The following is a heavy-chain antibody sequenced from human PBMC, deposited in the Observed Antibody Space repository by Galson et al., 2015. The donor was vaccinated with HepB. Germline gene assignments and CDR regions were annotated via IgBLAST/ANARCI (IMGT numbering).Heavy chain of an antibody. CDR2: ISSSSSYI. CDR1: GFTFSSYS. J-gene: IGHJ3*02. V-gene: IGHV3-21*01. CDR3: ASPVVVTANDAFDI. Sequence: SLRLSCAASGFTFSSYSMNWVRQAPGKGLEWVSSISSSSSYIYYADSVKGRFTISRDNAKNSLYLQMNSLRAEDTAVYYCASPVVVTANDAFDIWGQGTMVTVSS. D-gene: IGHD2-21*02.